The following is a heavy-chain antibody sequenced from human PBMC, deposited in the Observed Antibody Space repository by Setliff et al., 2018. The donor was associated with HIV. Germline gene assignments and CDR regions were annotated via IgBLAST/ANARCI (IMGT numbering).Heavy chain of an antibody. Sequence: SGPTLVNPTQTLTLTCTFSGFSLSTSGVGVGWIRQPPGKALEWLALIYWNDNKRFSPSLKSKLTITKDTSKNQVVLTMTNMDLVDTATYFCARNLAQWHYDFWGQGALVTVSS. CDR1: GFSLSTSGVG. J-gene: IGHJ4*02. V-gene: IGHV2-5*01. CDR2: IYWNDNK. CDR3: ARNLAQWHYDF. D-gene: IGHD6-19*01.